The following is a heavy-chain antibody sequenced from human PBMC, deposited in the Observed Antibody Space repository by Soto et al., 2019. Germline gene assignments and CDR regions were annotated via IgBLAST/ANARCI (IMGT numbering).Heavy chain of an antibody. CDR2: ISGSGGST. Sequence: PGGSLRLSCAASGFTFSSYAMSWVRQAPGKGLEWVSAISGSGGSTYYADSVKGRFTTSRDNSKNTLYLQMNSLRAEDTAVYYCAKDPTRVAARDWFDPWGQGTLVTVSS. CDR3: AKDPTRVAARDWFDP. D-gene: IGHD6-6*01. J-gene: IGHJ5*02. CDR1: GFTFSSYA. V-gene: IGHV3-23*01.